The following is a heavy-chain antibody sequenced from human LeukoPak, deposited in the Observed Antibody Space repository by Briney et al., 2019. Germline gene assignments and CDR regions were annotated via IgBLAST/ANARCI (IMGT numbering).Heavy chain of an antibody. Sequence: PSETLSLTCTVSGASISSYYWSWIRQPAGKGLEWIGRIYTSGSTNYNPSRKGRFPMSVDTSKNQFSLKLSSVTAADTAVYYCARDRELAALDPWGQGTLVIVSS. D-gene: IGHD1-26*01. V-gene: IGHV4-4*07. CDR2: IYTSGST. CDR3: ARDRELAALDP. CDR1: GASISSYY. J-gene: IGHJ5*02.